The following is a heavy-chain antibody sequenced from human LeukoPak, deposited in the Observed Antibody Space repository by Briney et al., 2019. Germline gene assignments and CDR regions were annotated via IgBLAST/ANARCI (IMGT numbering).Heavy chain of an antibody. Sequence: PSETLSLTCAVYGGSFSGYYWRWIRQPPGKGLEWIGEINYSGSTNYNPSHESRVTISEDTANNQFSLKPGPVTAADTAVYYCARIDYYDSSGYYYERGGWFDSWGQGTLVTVCS. CDR2: INYSGST. CDR1: GGSFSGYY. CDR3: ARIDYYDSSGYYYERGGWFDS. V-gene: IGHV4-34*01. D-gene: IGHD3-22*01. J-gene: IGHJ5*01.